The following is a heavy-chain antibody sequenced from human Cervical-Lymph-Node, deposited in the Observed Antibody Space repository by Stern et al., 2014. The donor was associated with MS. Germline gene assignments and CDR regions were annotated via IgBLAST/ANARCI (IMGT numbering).Heavy chain of an antibody. CDR2: MYFTGST. V-gene: IGHV4-31*03. Sequence: QVQLVQSGPGLVKPSQTLSVTCTVSGGSISHGGYYWSWIRQHPGKGLEWIGYMYFTGSTFYNPSLKSRVTISADTSKNQFSLRLNSVTAADTAVYYCAVPTVADDAFDIWGQGTMVTVSS. D-gene: IGHD4-11*01. CDR1: GGSISHGGYY. J-gene: IGHJ3*02. CDR3: AVPTVADDAFDI.